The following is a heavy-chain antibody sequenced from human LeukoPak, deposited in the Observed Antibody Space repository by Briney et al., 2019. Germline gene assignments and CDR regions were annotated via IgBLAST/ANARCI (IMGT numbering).Heavy chain of an antibody. CDR2: IYYSDIT. CDR3: ARVLGPMYHDAFDI. J-gene: IGHJ3*02. Sequence: SETLSLTCTVSGGSVSSGSYYWSWIRQPPGKGLEWIGYIYYSDITSYNPSLKSRVTISVDMSKNQFSLNLSSVTAADTAVYYCARVLGPMYHDAFDIWGLGTIVTVSS. D-gene: IGHD1-26*01. V-gene: IGHV4-61*01. CDR1: GGSVSSGSYY.